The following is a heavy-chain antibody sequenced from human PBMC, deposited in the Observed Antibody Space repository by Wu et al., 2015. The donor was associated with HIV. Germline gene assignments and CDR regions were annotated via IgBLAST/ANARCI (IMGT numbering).Heavy chain of an antibody. Sequence: QVQLVQSGAEVKKPGASVKVSCKASGYSFISYDINWVRQAPRQGLEWMGWMNPKSGNTGYAQKFQGRVTMTRNTSITTAYMELSSLRSEDTAVYYCVRRGXXTYGDYVPSGYSIVGRGR. CDR3: VRRGXXTYGDYVPSGYSIVG. J-gene: IGHJ2*01. CDR2: MNPKSGNT. V-gene: IGHV1-8*01. D-gene: IGHD4-17*01. CDR1: GYSFISYD.